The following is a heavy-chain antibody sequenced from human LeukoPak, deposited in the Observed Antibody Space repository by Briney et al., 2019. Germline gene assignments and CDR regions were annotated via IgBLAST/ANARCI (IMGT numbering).Heavy chain of an antibody. CDR2: IIPIFGTA. CDR3: ARVQSPPWKSVWSDSYMDV. J-gene: IGHJ6*03. D-gene: IGHD3-3*01. Sequence: SVKVSCKASGGTFNSYAISWVRQAPGQGLEWMGGIIPIFGTANYAQKFQGRVTITTDESTSTAYMEMSSLRSEDTAVYYCARVQSPPWKSVWSDSYMDVWGKGTTVTVSS. CDR1: GGTFNSYA. V-gene: IGHV1-69*05.